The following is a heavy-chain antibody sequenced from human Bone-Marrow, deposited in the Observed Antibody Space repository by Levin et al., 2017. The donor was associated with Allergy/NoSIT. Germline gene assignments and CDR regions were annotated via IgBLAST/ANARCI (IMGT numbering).Heavy chain of an antibody. CDR3: TTDRSLGAFDV. CDR1: GLSFTDAW. J-gene: IGHJ3*01. V-gene: IGHV3-15*01. CDR2: IKSKTDGGTT. D-gene: IGHD6-13*01. Sequence: GESLKISCAASGLSFTDAWMSWVRQAPGKGLEWVGRIKSKTDGGTTDYAAPVKGRFTISREDSKNTVPLQLNSLKTEDTAVYYCTTDRSLGAFDVWGQGTMVIVSS.